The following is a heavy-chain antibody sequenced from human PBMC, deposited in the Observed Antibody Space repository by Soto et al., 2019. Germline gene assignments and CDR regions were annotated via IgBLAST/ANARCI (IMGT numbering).Heavy chain of an antibody. Sequence: SETLSLTCTVAGGSISSYYWSWIRQPPGKGLEWIGYIYYSGSTNYNPSLKSRVTISVDTSKNQFSLKLSSVTAADTAVYYCARGAPLPFVFDYSNQYDYWGQGTLVTVSS. J-gene: IGHJ4*02. V-gene: IGHV4-59*08. CDR2: IYYSGST. CDR1: GGSISSYY. CDR3: ARGAPLPFVFDYSNQYDY. D-gene: IGHD4-4*01.